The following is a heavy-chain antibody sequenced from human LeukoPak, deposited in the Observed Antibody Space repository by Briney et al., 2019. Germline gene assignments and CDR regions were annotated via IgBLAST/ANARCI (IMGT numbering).Heavy chain of an antibody. CDR3: AKDSLPIARLRCPPDY. CDR1: GFTFSSYA. J-gene: IGHJ4*02. Sequence: GRSLRLSCAASGFTFSSYAMSWVRQAPGKGLEWVSAISGSGGSTYYADSVKGRFTISRDNSKNTLYLQMNSLRAEDTAVYYCAKDSLPIARLRCPPDYWGQGTLVTVSS. D-gene: IGHD4-17*01. V-gene: IGHV3-23*01. CDR2: ISGSGGST.